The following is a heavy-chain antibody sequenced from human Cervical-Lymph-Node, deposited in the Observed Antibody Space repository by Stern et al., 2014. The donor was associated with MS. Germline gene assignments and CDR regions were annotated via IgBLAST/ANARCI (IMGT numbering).Heavy chain of an antibody. CDR2: INTNTGSP. CDR1: GYTFTRYP. V-gene: IGHV7-4-1*01. D-gene: IGHD4-17*01. J-gene: IGHJ6*02. Sequence: QVQLVQSGSELKKPGASVKVSCKASGYTFTRYPMNWVRQAPGQGLEWMGRINTNTGSPTYAQVFKGRFGLTLDTTGSTADLQIGSLKADDTACYYCPRFWSHYGDFGMDLLGQGTTVTVSS. CDR3: PRFWSHYGDFGMDL.